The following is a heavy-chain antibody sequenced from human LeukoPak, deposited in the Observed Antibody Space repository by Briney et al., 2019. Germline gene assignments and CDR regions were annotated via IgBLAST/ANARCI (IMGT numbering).Heavy chain of an antibody. CDR2: ISYDGSNK. Sequence: GGSLRLSCAASGFTFSSYAMHWVRQAPGKGLEWVAVISYDGSNKYYADSVKGRFTISRDNSKNTLYLQMNSLRAEDTAVYYCARDTSVWGSYRYNFVYWGQGTLVTVSS. D-gene: IGHD3-16*02. V-gene: IGHV3-30*04. CDR1: GFTFSSYA. CDR3: ARDTSVWGSYRYNFVY. J-gene: IGHJ4*02.